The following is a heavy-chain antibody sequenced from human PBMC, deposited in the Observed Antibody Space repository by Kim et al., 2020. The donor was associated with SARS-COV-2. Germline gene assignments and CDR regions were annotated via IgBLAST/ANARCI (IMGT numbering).Heavy chain of an antibody. D-gene: IGHD1-26*01. Sequence: GGSLRLSCAASGFTFSSYAMNWVRQAPGKGLEWVSGITGRGGRTFYAESVKGRFTISRDNSRNTVKMIIYSLTAADTAVYYCAKDTSVGATNSVDVWGQGTTVTVSS. CDR1: GFTFSSYA. V-gene: IGHV3-23*01. CDR2: ITGRGGRT. J-gene: IGHJ6*02. CDR3: AKDTSVGATNSVDV.